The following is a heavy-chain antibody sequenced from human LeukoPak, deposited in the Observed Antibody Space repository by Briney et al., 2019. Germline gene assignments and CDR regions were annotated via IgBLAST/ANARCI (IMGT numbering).Heavy chain of an antibody. CDR2: IYSSGST. CDR1: GGSISSYY. D-gene: IGHD1-26*01. Sequence: KPSETLSLTCTVSGGSISSYYWSWIRQPPGKGLEWIGYIYSSGSTNYNPSLKSRVTMSVDTPKNQFSLKLSPVTAADTAVYYCARQGSYYYYGMDVWGQGTTVTVSS. CDR3: ARQGSYYYYGMDV. V-gene: IGHV4-59*08. J-gene: IGHJ6*02.